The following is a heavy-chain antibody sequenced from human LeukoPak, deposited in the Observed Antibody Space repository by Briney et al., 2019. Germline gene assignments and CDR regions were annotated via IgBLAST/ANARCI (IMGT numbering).Heavy chain of an antibody. Sequence: GGSLRLSCAASGFTFSSYWMHWVRQAPGKGLVWVSRIKSDGSSIMYADSVKGRFTISRDNAKSTLYLQMNSLRAEDTAVYYCARDLDFGGYFNFDYWGQGTLVTVSS. V-gene: IGHV3-74*03. J-gene: IGHJ4*02. D-gene: IGHD4-23*01. CDR2: IKSDGSSI. CDR3: ARDLDFGGYFNFDY. CDR1: GFTFSSYW.